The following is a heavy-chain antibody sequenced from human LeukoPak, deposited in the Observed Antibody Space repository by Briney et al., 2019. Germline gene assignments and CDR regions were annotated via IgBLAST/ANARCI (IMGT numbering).Heavy chain of an antibody. CDR3: ARRVPSGFVAS. Sequence: SETLSLTCAVSGGYIRAVYWIWIRQPPRTRLERSGYISYSVNTNYNPSLKSRVTISQDTSNNQFSLRLSSVTAPHTRMYYCARRVPSGFVASWGQGTLVTVSS. V-gene: IGHV4-59*08. D-gene: IGHD5-12*01. CDR2: ISYSVNT. J-gene: IGHJ5*02. CDR1: GGYIRAVY.